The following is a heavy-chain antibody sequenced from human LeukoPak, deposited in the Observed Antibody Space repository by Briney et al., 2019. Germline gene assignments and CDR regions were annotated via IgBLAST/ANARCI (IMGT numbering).Heavy chain of an antibody. D-gene: IGHD5-18*01. V-gene: IGHV4-31*03. CDR1: GGSISSGGYY. CDR2: IYYSGST. Sequence: SQTLSLTCTVSGGSISSGGYYWSRIRQHPGKGLEWIGYIYYSGSTYYNPSLKSRVTISVDTSKNQFSLKLSSVTAADTAVYYCARGQLLSPFDYWGQGTLVTVSS. CDR3: ARGQLLSPFDY. J-gene: IGHJ4*02.